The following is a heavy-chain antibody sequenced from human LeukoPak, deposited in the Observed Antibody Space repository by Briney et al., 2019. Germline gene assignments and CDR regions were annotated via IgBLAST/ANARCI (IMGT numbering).Heavy chain of an antibody. Sequence: SQTLSLTXTVSGGSISSGSYYWSRIRQPAGKGLEWIGRIYTSGSTNYNPSLKSRVTISVDTSKNQFSLKLSSVTAADTAVYYCAEGISFDYWGQGTLVTVSS. D-gene: IGHD2/OR15-2a*01. CDR2: IYTSGST. CDR1: GGSISSGSYY. V-gene: IGHV4-61*02. CDR3: AEGISFDY. J-gene: IGHJ4*02.